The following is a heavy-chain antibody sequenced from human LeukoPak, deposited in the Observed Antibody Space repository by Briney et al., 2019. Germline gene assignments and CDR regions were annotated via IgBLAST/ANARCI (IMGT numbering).Heavy chain of an antibody. CDR1: GFTYSSYT. D-gene: IGHD7-27*01. CDR3: AKDGGLWVSAHWGDS. CDR2: ITTSDGNT. V-gene: IGHV3-23*01. Sequence: GGSLRLSCAASGFTYSSYTMSWVRQAPGKGLEWVSTITTSDGNTYYADSVKGRFTVSRDNSKNTLFLQMNSLRAEDTAVYYCAKDGGLWVSAHWGDSWGRGALVTVSS. J-gene: IGHJ4*02.